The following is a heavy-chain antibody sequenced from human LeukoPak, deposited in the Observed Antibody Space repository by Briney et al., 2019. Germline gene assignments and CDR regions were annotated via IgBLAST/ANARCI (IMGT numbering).Heavy chain of an antibody. CDR1: GFTVSSNY. CDR3: ATGYCSGGSCYSLVY. V-gene: IGHV3-53*01. J-gene: IGHJ4*02. Sequence: PGGSLRLSCAASGFTVSSNYMSWVRQAPGKGLEWVSVIYSGGSTYYADSVKGRFTISRDNSKNTLYLQMNSLRAEDTAVYYCATGYCSGGSCYSLVYWGQGTLVTVSS. CDR2: IYSGGST. D-gene: IGHD2-15*01.